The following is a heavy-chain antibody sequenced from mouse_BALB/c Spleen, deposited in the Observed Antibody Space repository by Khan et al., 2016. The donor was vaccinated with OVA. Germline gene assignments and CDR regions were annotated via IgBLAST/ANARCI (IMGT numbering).Heavy chain of an antibody. CDR3: ARDRIDY. V-gene: IGHV1-7*01. Sequence: QVQLKQSGAELAKPGASVKMSCKASGYTFTSYWMHWVKQRPGQGLEWIGYINPSAGYTDYNQKFKDKATLTADKSSSTAYMQLNSLTSEDSAVYYCARDRIDYWGQGITPTVPS. J-gene: IGHJ2*01. CDR2: INPSAGYT. CDR1: GYTFTSYW.